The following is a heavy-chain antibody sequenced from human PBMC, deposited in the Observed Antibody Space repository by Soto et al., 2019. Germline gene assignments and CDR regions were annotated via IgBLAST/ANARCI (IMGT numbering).Heavy chain of an antibody. Sequence: EVQLVESGGGLVQPGGSLKLSCVASGFSISSSDMHWVRQVMGKGLEWVSTLGPSGDTFYSGYVKGRFTISREDAQNSFHLQLNNLRAEDSAVYYCTRDRQIYRVYYSGMDVWGKGTAVTVSP. CDR1: GFSISSSD. CDR2: LGPSGDT. J-gene: IGHJ6*04. D-gene: IGHD3-3*01. V-gene: IGHV3-13*01. CDR3: TRDRQIYRVYYSGMDV.